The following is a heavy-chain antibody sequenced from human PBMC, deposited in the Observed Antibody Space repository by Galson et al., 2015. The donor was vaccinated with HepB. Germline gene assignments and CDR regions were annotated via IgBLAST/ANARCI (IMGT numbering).Heavy chain of an antibody. V-gene: IGHV1-69*13. CDR1: GGTFSSYA. CDR3: ARERRYYYDSSGYPEADFDY. CDR2: IIPIFGTA. Sequence: SVKVSCKASGGTFSSYAISWVRQAPGQGLEWMGGIIPIFGTANYAQKFQGRVTITADESTSTVYMELSSLRSEDTAVYYCARERRYYYDSSGYPEADFDYWGQGTLVTVSS. D-gene: IGHD3-22*01. J-gene: IGHJ4*02.